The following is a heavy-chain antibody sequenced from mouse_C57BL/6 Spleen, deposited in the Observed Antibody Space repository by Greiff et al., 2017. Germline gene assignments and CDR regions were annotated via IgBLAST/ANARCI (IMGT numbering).Heavy chain of an antibody. Sequence: QVQLQQSGAELVKPGASVKISCKASGYAFSSYWMNWVKQRPGKGLEWIGQIYPGDGDTNYNGKFKGKATLTADKSSSTAYMQLSSLTSEDSAVYFCARGGYYVDYAMDYWGQGTSVTVSS. CDR2: IYPGDGDT. D-gene: IGHD2-3*01. CDR3: ARGGYYVDYAMDY. CDR1: GYAFSSYW. V-gene: IGHV1-80*01. J-gene: IGHJ4*01.